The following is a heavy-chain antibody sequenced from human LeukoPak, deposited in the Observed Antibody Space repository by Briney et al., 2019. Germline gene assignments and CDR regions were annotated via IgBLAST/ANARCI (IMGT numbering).Heavy chain of an antibody. CDR3: AREEGNSGSYSSDY. V-gene: IGHV1-8*01. D-gene: IGHD1-26*01. CDR1: GYTFTSYD. J-gene: IGHJ4*02. Sequence: ASVKVSCKASGYTFTSYDINWVRQATGQGLEWMGWMNPNSGNTGYAQKFQGRVTMTRNTSISTAYMELSSLRSEDTAVYHCAREEGNSGSYSSDYWGQGTLVTVSS. CDR2: MNPNSGNT.